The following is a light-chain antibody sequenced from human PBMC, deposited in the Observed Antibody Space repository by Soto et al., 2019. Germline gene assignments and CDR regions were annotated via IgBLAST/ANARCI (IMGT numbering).Light chain of an antibody. CDR1: LTIGHS. CDR3: QQTYNLPRT. J-gene: IGKJ1*01. Sequence: DIQMTQSPSSLSASVGDRVTITCRASLTIGHSLSWFQQKAGKPPTLLISGPSALQRGVPARFSGSGSGTEFTLTINKMQREDFATYYCQQTYNLPRTFGQGTKV. CDR2: GPS. V-gene: IGKV1-39*01.